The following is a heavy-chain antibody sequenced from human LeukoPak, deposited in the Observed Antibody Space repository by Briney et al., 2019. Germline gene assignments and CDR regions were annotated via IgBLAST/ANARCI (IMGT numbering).Heavy chain of an antibody. Sequence: GGSLRLSCAASGFTFSDYVMNWVRQAPGKGLEWVAVISYDESKKYCADSVKGRFTISRDNSKNTLYLEMNSLRTEDSAVYYCAGSYGSGTYYLDYWGQGNLVTVSS. CDR2: ISYDESKK. CDR1: GFTFSDYV. V-gene: IGHV3-30-3*01. J-gene: IGHJ4*02. CDR3: AGSYGSGTYYLDY. D-gene: IGHD3-10*01.